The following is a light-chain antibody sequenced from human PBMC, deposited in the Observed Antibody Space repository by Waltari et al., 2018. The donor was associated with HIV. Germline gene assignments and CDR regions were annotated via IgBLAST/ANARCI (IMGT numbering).Light chain of an antibody. CDR2: RNN. CDR1: SYNIGSNS. V-gene: IGLV1-47*01. CDR3: AAWDDSLSGSYV. Sequence: QSVLPQPPSASGTPGQRVTLSCSGSSYNIGSNSVYWYQQLPATAPKPLIHWNNQQPPGTAPKLLIYRNNQRPSGVPDRFSGSKSGTSASLAISGLRSEDEADYYCAAWDDSLSGSYVFGTGTKVTVL. J-gene: IGLJ1*01.